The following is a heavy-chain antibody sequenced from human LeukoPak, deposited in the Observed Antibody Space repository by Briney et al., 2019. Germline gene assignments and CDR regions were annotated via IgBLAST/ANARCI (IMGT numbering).Heavy chain of an antibody. CDR2: ISGSGGST. Sequence: HTGGSLRLSCAASGVTFSSYAMSWVRQAPGKGLEWVSAISGSGGSTYYADSVKGQFTISRDNSKNTLYLQMNSLRAEDTAVYYCARGHLGYCSSTSCYADYWGQGTLVTVSS. CDR3: ARGHLGYCSSTSCYADY. CDR1: GVTFSSYA. D-gene: IGHD2-2*01. J-gene: IGHJ4*02. V-gene: IGHV3-23*01.